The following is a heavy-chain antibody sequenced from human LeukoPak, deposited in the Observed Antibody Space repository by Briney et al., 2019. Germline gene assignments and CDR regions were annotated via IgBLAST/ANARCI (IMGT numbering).Heavy chain of an antibody. V-gene: IGHV4-39*01. CDR1: GGSISSSSYY. J-gene: IGHJ4*02. CDR3: ARLNEGHLLRYFDWLKSRSLSPPVDFDY. CDR2: IYYSGST. D-gene: IGHD3-9*01. Sequence: TSETLSLTCTVSGGSISSSSYYWGWIRQPPGKGLEWIGSIYYSGSTYYNPSLKSRVTISVDTSKNQFSLKLSSVTAADTAVYYCARLNEGHLLRYFDWLKSRSLSPPVDFDYWGQGTLVTVSS.